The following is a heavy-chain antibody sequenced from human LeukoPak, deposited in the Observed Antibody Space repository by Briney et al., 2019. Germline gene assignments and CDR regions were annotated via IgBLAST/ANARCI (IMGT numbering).Heavy chain of an antibody. J-gene: IGHJ4*02. V-gene: IGHV4-39*01. Sequence: SETLSLTCTVSGGSISSSNYYWGWIRQPPGKGLEWIGSIYYSGSSYYNPSLKSRVTISVDTSKNQSSLKLTSVTAADTAVYYCRGYTSGYLGGDYWGQGALVTVSS. D-gene: IGHD5-18*01. CDR2: IYYSGSS. CDR1: GGSISSSNYY. CDR3: RGYTSGYLGGDY.